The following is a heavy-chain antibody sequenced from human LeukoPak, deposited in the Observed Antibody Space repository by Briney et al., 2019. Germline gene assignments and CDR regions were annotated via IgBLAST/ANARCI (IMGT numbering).Heavy chain of an antibody. Sequence: GGSLRLSCAASGFTFSSYSMNWVRQAPGKGLEWVSGISGSGGNTYYADSVKGRFTISRDNSKSTMYLQMNSLRAEDTAVYYCAKPQAVADAFDIWGRGTMVTVSS. J-gene: IGHJ3*02. CDR3: AKPQAVADAFDI. V-gene: IGHV3-23*01. D-gene: IGHD6-19*01. CDR2: ISGSGGNT. CDR1: GFTFSSYS.